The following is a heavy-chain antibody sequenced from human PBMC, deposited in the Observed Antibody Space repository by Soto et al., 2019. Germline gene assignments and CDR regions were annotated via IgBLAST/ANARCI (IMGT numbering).Heavy chain of an antibody. CDR1: GLTFSNYA. D-gene: IGHD1-7*01. CDR2: MSGSSSTT. CDR3: AKNQERELPRVIDL. J-gene: IGHJ5*02. Sequence: GGSLRLSCATSGLTFSNYAMSWVRQAPGGGLEWVSSMSGSSSTTYYADSVKGRFTISRDRSKNTLYLQMSSLRAEDTALYYCAKNQERELPRVIDLWGQGTLVTVSS. V-gene: IGHV3-23*01.